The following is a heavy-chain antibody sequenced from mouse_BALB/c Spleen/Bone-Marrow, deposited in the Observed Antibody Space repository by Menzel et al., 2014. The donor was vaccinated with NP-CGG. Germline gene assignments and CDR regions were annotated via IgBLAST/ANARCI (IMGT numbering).Heavy chain of an antibody. CDR1: GFTFSSYA. CDR2: ISSGGSYT. Sequence: EVKLVESGGGLVKPGGSLKLSCAASGFTFSSYAMSWVRQSPEKRLEWVAEISSGGSYTYYSDTVTGRFTISRDNAKKTLYLEMSSLRSEDTAMYYCARDGGGYFSWLAYWGQGTLVTVSA. J-gene: IGHJ3*01. V-gene: IGHV5-9-4*01. CDR3: ARDGGGYFSWLAY. D-gene: IGHD2-3*01.